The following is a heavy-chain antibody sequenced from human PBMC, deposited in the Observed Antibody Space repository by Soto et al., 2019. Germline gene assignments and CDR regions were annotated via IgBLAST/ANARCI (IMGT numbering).Heavy chain of an antibody. CDR3: ARYSCSGSSCYFDY. D-gene: IGHD2-15*01. J-gene: IGHJ4*01. Sequence: QVQLVQSGAEVKKPGSSVKVSCKASGGTFSSDSFSWVRQSPGQGLEWMGGITPILGPAKYPQKFQGRITNSADRSTITTYMELCSLRSEDTAIYYCARYSCSGSSCYFDYWGQGTLVTVSS. CDR1: GGTFSSDS. V-gene: IGHV1-69*06. CDR2: ITPILGPA.